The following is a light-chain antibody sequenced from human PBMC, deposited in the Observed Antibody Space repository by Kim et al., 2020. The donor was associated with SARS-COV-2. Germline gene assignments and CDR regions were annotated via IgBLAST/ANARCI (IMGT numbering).Light chain of an antibody. CDR3: KAWESSIYV. CDR1: KLGDKN. J-gene: IGLJ1*01. Sequence: PGKTARITCCGDKLGDKNYSGYQKKPGQAPVVGIFRDKSRPSGIPEGFSGFNSGKKATLTISGTQVMDEADYYCKAWESSIYVFGTGTKVTVL. V-gene: IGLV3-1*01. CDR2: RDK.